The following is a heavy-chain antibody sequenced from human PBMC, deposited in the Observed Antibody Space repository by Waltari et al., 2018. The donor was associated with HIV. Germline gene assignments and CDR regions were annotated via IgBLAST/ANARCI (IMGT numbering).Heavy chain of an antibody. CDR1: GFTFSNYG. CDR2: SSGSGGST. D-gene: IGHD6-13*01. V-gene: IGHV3-23*01. Sequence: EVQVLESGGALVQPGGSLRLSCAASGFTFSNYGMSWVRQAPGKGVGWVSTSSGSGGSTYYAYAGKGRFTVSRDNSKNTLYLQMNSLRAEDTAVYFCVKEHQYSHSWYSYYGMDVWGQGTTVTVSS. CDR3: VKEHQYSHSWYSYYGMDV. J-gene: IGHJ6*02.